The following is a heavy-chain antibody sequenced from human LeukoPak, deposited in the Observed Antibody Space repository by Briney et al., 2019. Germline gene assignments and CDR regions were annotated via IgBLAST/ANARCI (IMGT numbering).Heavy chain of an antibody. CDR1: GGSISSSSYY. CDR2: IYYSGST. V-gene: IGHV4-39*07. Sequence: SETLSLTCTVSGGSISSSSYYWGWIRQPPGKGLEWIGSIYYSGSTYYNPSLKSRVTVSVDTSKNQLSLKLSSVTAADTAVFYCAREGSTGSGSYFPFDYWGQGILVTVSS. J-gene: IGHJ4*02. CDR3: AREGSTGSGSYFPFDY. D-gene: IGHD3-10*01.